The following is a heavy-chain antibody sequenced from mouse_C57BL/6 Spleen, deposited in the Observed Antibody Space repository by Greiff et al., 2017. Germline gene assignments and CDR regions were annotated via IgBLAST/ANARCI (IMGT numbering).Heavy chain of an antibody. J-gene: IGHJ3*01. CDR1: GFTFSSYA. CDR2: ISDGGSYT. Sequence: DVHLVESGGGLVKPGGSLKLSCAASGFTFSSYAMSWVRQTPEKRLEWVATISDGGSYTYYPDNVKGRFTISRDNAKNNLYLQMSHLKSEDTAMYYCARDYYGSSYLFAYWGQGTLVTVSA. V-gene: IGHV5-4*01. CDR3: ARDYYGSSYLFAY. D-gene: IGHD1-1*01.